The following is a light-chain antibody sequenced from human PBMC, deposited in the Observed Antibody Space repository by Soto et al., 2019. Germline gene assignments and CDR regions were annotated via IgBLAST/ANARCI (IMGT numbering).Light chain of an antibody. J-gene: IGLJ1*01. CDR2: DVN. CDR1: SSDVGGYNC. V-gene: IGLV2-14*01. CDR3: SSYTSSNTLYV. Sequence: QSALTQPASVSGSPGQSITISCTGTSSDVGGYNCVSWYQQHPGKAPKLMIYDVNNRPSGVSDRFSGSKSGNTASLTISGLQAEDEADYFCSSYTSSNTLYVLGAGTKVTVL.